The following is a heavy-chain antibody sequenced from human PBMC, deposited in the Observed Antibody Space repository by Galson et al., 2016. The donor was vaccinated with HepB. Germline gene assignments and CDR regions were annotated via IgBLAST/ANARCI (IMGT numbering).Heavy chain of an antibody. D-gene: IGHD4-17*01. J-gene: IGHJ4*02. V-gene: IGHV3-43*02. Sequence: FLRLSCAASGFTFDDYAMHWVRQVPGKGLEWVSLISGDGGGTYYADSVKGRFTISRDNSKTSLYLQMNTLRTEDTALYYCAKGDGGYYLVVDSWGQGTLVTVSS. CDR1: GFTFDDYA. CDR2: ISGDGGGT. CDR3: AKGDGGYYLVVDS.